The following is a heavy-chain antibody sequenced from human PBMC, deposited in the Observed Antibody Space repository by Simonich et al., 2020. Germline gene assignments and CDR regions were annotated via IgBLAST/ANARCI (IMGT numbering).Heavy chain of an antibody. Sequence: QVQLQESGPGLVKPSETLSLTCTVSGGSISSYYWSWIRQPPGKGLVWIGYIYYSRSTNYNPSLKSRVTISVDTSKNQFSLKLSSVTAADTAVYYCARHDRWLQFYFDYWGQGTLVTVSS. CDR3: ARHDRWLQFYFDY. CDR1: GGSISSYY. D-gene: IGHD5-12*01. J-gene: IGHJ4*02. CDR2: IYYSRST. V-gene: IGHV4-59*08.